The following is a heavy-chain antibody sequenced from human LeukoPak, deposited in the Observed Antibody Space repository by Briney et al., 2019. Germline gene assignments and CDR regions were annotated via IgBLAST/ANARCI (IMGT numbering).Heavy chain of an antibody. CDR3: ARAKPTPDY. V-gene: IGHV3-48*04. J-gene: IGHJ4*02. D-gene: IGHD2-15*01. CDR2: ISSGSGTV. Sequence: GGSLRLSCSASGFTFSSYNMNWVRQAPGKGLEWVSYISSGSGTVNYADSVKGRFTISRDSAKNSLYLQMNSLRAEDTAVYYCARAKPTPDYWGQGTLVTVSS. CDR1: GFTFSSYN.